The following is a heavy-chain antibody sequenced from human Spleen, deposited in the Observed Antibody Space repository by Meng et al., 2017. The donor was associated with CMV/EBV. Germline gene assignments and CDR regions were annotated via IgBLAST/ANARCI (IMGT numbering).Heavy chain of an antibody. D-gene: IGHD3-3*01. CDR1: YY. Sequence: YYWGWIRQPPGKGLEWIGEINHSGSTNYNPSLKSRVTISVDTSKNQFSLKLSSVTAADTAVYYCARGLGPKYYDFWSGYYIVGRWFDPWGQGTLVTVSS. V-gene: IGHV4-34*01. J-gene: IGHJ5*02. CDR3: ARGLGPKYYDFWSGYYIVGRWFDP. CDR2: INHSGST.